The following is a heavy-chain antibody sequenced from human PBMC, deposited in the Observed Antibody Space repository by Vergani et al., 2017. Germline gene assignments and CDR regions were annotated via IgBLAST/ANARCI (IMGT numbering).Heavy chain of an antibody. CDR3: ARVYYDFWSAPRGYYYYMDV. V-gene: IGHV4-59*12. D-gene: IGHD3-3*01. CDR1: GSSISSYY. CDR2: IYYSGST. J-gene: IGHJ6*03. Sequence: QVQLQESGPGLVKPSETLSLTCTVSGSSISSYYWSWIRQPPGKGLEWIGYIYYSGSTNYNPSLKSRVTISVDTSKNQFSLKLSSVTAADTAVYYCARVYYDFWSAPRGYYYYMDVWDKGTTVTVSS.